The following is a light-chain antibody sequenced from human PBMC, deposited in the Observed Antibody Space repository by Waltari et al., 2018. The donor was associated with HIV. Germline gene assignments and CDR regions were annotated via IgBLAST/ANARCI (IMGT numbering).Light chain of an antibody. CDR2: EVS. J-gene: IGLJ3*02. CDR3: SSYTTAYTWI. V-gene: IGLV2-14*01. Sequence: QSALTQPASVSGSPGQSIAISCTGTNTDIGAYDYVSWYQPHPGKAPKLIIYEVSNRPSGISSRFSGSKSGTTASLTISGLQAEDEADYFCSSYTTAYTWIFGGGTRLTVL. CDR1: NTDIGAYDY.